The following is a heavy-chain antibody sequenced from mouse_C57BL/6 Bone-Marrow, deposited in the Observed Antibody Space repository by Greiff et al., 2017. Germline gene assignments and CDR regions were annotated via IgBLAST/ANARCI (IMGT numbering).Heavy chain of an antibody. J-gene: IGHJ1*03. CDR1: GYAFSSSW. CDR3: ARDYGRGYWYFDV. Sequence: VQLQQSGPELVKPGASVKISCKASGYAFSSSWMNWVKQRPGKGLEWIGRIYPGDGDTNYNGKFKGKATLTADKSSSTAYMQLSSLTSEDSAVYFGARDYGRGYWYFDVWGTGTTVTVSS. CDR2: IYPGDGDT. V-gene: IGHV1-82*01. D-gene: IGHD1-1*01.